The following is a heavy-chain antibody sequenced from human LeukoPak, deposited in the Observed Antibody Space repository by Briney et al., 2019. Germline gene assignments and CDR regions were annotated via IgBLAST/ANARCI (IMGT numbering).Heavy chain of an antibody. CDR3: ARDGLRGSYQFDY. J-gene: IGHJ4*02. Sequence: HPGGSLRLSCAASGFTFSSYAMSWVRQAPGKGLEWVSAISGSGGNTYYADSVKGRFTISRDNSKNTLYLQMNSLRAEDTAVYYCARDGLRGSYQFDYWGQGTLVTVSS. D-gene: IGHD1-26*01. CDR2: ISGSGGNT. CDR1: GFTFSSYA. V-gene: IGHV3-23*01.